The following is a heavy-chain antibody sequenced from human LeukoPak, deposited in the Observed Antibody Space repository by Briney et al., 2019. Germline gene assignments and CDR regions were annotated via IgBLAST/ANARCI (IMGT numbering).Heavy chain of an antibody. CDR2: IYTSGST. CDR1: GGSFSGYY. J-gene: IGHJ3*02. D-gene: IGHD6-6*01. Sequence: PSETLSLTCAVYGGSFSGYYWSWIRQPAGKGLEWIGHIYTSGSTNYNPSLKSRVTMSVDTSKNQFSLKVSSVTAADTAVYYCARQQAALYAFDIWGQGTMVTVSS. V-gene: IGHV4-59*10. CDR3: ARQQAALYAFDI.